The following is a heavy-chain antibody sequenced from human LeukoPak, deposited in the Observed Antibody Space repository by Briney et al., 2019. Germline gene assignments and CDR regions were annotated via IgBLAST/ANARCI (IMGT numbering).Heavy chain of an antibody. CDR3: ARAKLLWFGELRFNNWFDP. V-gene: IGHV4-34*01. CDR2: INHSGST. D-gene: IGHD3-10*01. J-gene: IGHJ5*02. Sequence: SETLSLTCAVYGGSFSGYYWSWIRQPPGKGLEWIGEINHSGSTNYNPSLKSRVTISVDTSKNQFSLKLSSVTAADTAVYYCARAKLLWFGELRFNNWFDPWGQGTWSPSPQ. CDR1: GGSFSGYY.